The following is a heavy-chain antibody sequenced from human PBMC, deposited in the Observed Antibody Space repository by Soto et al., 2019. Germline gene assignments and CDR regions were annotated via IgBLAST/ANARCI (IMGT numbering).Heavy chain of an antibody. CDR2: TYYRSKWYN. J-gene: IGHJ6*03. Sequence: SQTLSLTCAISGDSVSSNSAAWNWIRQSPSRGLEWLGRTYYRSKWYNDYAVSVKSRITINPDTSKNQFSLQLNSVTPEDTAVYYCARDRGPSGYDSYYYYMDVWGKGTTVTVSS. V-gene: IGHV6-1*01. D-gene: IGHD5-12*01. CDR1: GDSVSSNSAA. CDR3: ARDRGPSGYDSYYYYMDV.